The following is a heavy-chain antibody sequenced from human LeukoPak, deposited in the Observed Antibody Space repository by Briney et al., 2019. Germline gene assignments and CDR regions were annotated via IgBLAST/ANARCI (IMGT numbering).Heavy chain of an antibody. V-gene: IGHV1-2*07. CDR2: INPNNGRT. J-gene: IGHJ4*02. Sequence: GASVKVSCKASGYTFATYYMIWVRQVPGQGPEWMGWINPNNGRTNYAHNFQDRVTMTTDTSITTAYMELSRLKSDDTAVYYCATLSSWGVLGMDYWGQGTLVTVSS. CDR1: GYTFATYY. CDR3: ATLSSWGVLGMDY. D-gene: IGHD2/OR15-2a*01.